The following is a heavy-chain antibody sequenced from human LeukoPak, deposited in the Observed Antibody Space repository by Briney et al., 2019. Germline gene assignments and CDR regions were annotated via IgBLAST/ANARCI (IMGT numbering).Heavy chain of an antibody. CDR2: IIPIFGTA. V-gene: IGHV1-69*13. CDR3: AVAYVVVTNYYYYYGMDV. CDR1: GGTFSSYA. Sequence: SVKVSCTASGGTFSSYAISWVRQAPGQGLEWMGGIIPIFGTANYAQKFQGRVTITADESTSTAYMELSSLRSEDTAVYYCAVAYVVVTNYYYYYGMDVWGQGTTVTVSS. J-gene: IGHJ6*02. D-gene: IGHD2-21*02.